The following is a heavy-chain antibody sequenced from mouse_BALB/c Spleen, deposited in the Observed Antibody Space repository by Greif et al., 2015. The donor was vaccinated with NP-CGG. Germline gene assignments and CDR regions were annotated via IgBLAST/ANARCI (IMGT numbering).Heavy chain of an antibody. CDR2: IFPGNVNT. CDR1: GYTFTSYY. J-gene: IGHJ4*01. V-gene: IGHV1S56*01. Sequence: QVHVKQSGPELVKPGASVRIPCKASGYTFTSYYIHWVRQRPGQGLEWIGWIFPGNVNTKYNEKFKGKATLTADKSSSTAYMQLSSLTSEDSAVYFCTRDAMDYWGQGTSVTVSS. CDR3: TRDAMDY.